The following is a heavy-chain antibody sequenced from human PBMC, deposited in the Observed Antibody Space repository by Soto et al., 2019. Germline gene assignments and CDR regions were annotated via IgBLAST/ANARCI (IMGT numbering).Heavy chain of an antibody. CDR3: AKDALGTMIVVVIPYYYYGMDV. Sequence: GGSLRLSCAASGFTFSSYAMSWVRQAPGKGLEWVSAISGSGGSTYYADSVKGRFTISRDNSKNTLYLQMNSLRAEDTAVYYCAKDALGTMIVVVIPYYYYGMDVWGQGTTVTVSS. J-gene: IGHJ6*02. V-gene: IGHV3-23*01. CDR2: ISGSGGST. D-gene: IGHD3-22*01. CDR1: GFTFSSYA.